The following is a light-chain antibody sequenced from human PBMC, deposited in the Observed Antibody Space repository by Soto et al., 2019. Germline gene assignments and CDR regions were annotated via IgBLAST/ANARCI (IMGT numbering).Light chain of an antibody. CDR2: GAS. Sequence: DIQMTQSPSSLSASVGDRVTITCRVSLTIGDSLSWFQQKAGKPPTLLIYGASALQSGVPARFSGSGSGTDFTLTISRLEPEDFAVYYCQQYGSSLPITFGQGTRLEIK. V-gene: IGKV1-16*01. CDR1: LTIGDS. J-gene: IGKJ5*01. CDR3: QQYGSSLPIT.